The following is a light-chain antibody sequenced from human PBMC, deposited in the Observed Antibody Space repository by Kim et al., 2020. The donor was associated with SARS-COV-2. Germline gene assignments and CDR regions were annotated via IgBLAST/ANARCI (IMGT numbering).Light chain of an antibody. CDR3: QQYSTYWT. CDR1: QTISGW. CDR2: DGS. V-gene: IGKV1-5*01. Sequence: SASVGDRVTITCRASQTISGWLAWYQHKPGKAPKLLIYDGSDLQSGVPSRFSGPESGTEFTLTISSLQPHDFGTYFCQQYSTYWTFGQGTKVDIK. J-gene: IGKJ1*01.